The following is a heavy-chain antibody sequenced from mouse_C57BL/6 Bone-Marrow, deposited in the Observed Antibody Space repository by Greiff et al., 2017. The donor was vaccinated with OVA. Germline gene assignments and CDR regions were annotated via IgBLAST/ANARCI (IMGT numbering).Heavy chain of an antibody. CDR2: IYPSDSET. D-gene: IGHD1-1*02. V-gene: IGHV1-61*01. CDR3: ARIGWDFDY. J-gene: IGHJ2*01. Sequence: QVQLQHPGAELVRPGSSVKLSCKASGYTFTSYWMDWVKQRPGQGLEWIGNIYPSDSETHYNQKFKDKATLTVDKSSSTAYMQLSSLTSEDSAVYYCARIGWDFDYWGQGTTLTVSS. CDR1: GYTFTSYW.